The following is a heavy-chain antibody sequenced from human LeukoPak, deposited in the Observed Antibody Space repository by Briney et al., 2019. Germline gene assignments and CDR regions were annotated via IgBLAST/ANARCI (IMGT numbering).Heavy chain of an antibody. CDR2: INHSGST. CDR1: GGSFSGYY. CDR3: ASRPYYYGSGSYND. V-gene: IGHV4-34*01. D-gene: IGHD3-10*01. Sequence: KPSETLSLTCAVYGGSFSGYYWSWIRQPPGKGLEWIGEINHSGSTNYNPSLKSRVTISVDTSKNQFSLKLSSVTAADTAVYYCASRPYYYGSGSYNDWGQGTLVTVSS. J-gene: IGHJ4*02.